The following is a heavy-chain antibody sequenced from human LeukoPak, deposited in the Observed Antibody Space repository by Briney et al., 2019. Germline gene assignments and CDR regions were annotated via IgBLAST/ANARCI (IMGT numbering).Heavy chain of an antibody. CDR1: GFTFDDYG. D-gene: IGHD1-7*01. CDR3: ARETGTTGTPYYFDF. Sequence: GGSLRLSCAASGFTFDDYGMSWVRQAPGKGLEWVANIKHDGSVKYYVDSVKGRFTISRDNAESSLSLQMNSLRGEDTAIYYCARETGTTGTPYYFDFWGHGALVTVSS. V-gene: IGHV3-7*01. J-gene: IGHJ4*01. CDR2: IKHDGSVK.